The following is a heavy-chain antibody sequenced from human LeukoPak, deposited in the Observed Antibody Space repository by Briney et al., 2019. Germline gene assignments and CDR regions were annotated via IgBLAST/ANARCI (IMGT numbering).Heavy chain of an antibody. Sequence: ASVKVSCKASGHTFTSYGISWVRQAPGQGLEWMGWIRAYNGNTNNAQKLTGRVTMTTDTSTSTAYMELRSLRSDDTAVYYCARGSSYDSRGKHYYYYMDVWGKGTTVTISS. CDR3: ARGSSYDSRGKHYYYYMDV. V-gene: IGHV1-18*01. J-gene: IGHJ6*03. D-gene: IGHD3-22*01. CDR1: GHTFTSYG. CDR2: IRAYNGNT.